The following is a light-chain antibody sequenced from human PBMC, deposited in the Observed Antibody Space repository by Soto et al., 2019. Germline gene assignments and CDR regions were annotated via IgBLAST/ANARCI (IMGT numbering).Light chain of an antibody. CDR3: QQYNNWPWT. V-gene: IGKV3-11*01. J-gene: IGKJ1*01. CDR1: QSVSSS. CDR2: DAS. Sequence: ETVLTQSPATLSLSPGDTATLSCRASQSVSSSLAWYQQKPGQAPRLLIYDASSRATGIPARFSGSGSGTDFTLTISSLEPEDFAVYYCQQYNNWPWTFGQGTKV.